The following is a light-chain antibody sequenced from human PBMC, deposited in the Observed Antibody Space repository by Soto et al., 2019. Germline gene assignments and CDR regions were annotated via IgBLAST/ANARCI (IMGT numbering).Light chain of an antibody. CDR3: SSYTSRSNLVV. Sequence: QSALTQPASVSGSPGQSITISCTGTSSDVGGYNYVSWYQQHPGKAPKLMIYDVSNRPAGVSNRFSGSKSGNTASLTISGLQAEDEADNYCSSYTSRSNLVVFGGGTKLTVL. CDR1: SSDVGGYNY. CDR2: DVS. V-gene: IGLV2-14*01. J-gene: IGLJ2*01.